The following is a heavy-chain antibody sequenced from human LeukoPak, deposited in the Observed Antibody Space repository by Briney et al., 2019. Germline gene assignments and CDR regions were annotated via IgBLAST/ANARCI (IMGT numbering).Heavy chain of an antibody. CDR3: AKDNYNWNEHTFDY. CDR1: GFTFSSYA. CDR2: ISGSGGST. V-gene: IGHV3-23*01. J-gene: IGHJ4*02. Sequence: GPLRLSCAASGFTFSSYAMSWVRQAPGKGLEWVSAISGSGGSTYYADSVKGRFTISRDNSKNTLYLQMNSLRAEDTAVYYCAKDNYNWNEHTFDYWGQGTLVTVSS. D-gene: IGHD1-20*01.